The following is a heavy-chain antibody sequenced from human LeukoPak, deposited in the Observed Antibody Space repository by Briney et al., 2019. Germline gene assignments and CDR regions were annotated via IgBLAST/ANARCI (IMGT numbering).Heavy chain of an antibody. Sequence: GGSLRLSCEASGLTFYGYWMHWFRQLPGKGLVWVSEINSAGNKKNYADSVRGRFTVSRDNAKDTVYLQMDSLRVEDTAVYYCARGTVGAPGIDYWGQGTLVSVSS. D-gene: IGHD6-13*01. CDR2: INSAGNKK. J-gene: IGHJ4*02. CDR1: GLTFYGYW. CDR3: ARGTVGAPGIDY. V-gene: IGHV3-74*01.